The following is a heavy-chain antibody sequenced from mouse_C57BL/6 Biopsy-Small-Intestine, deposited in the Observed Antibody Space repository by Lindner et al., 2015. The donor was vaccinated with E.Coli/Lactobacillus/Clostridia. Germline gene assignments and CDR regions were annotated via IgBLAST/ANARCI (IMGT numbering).Heavy chain of an antibody. CDR1: GNSFTGYY. V-gene: IGHV1-42*01. J-gene: IGHJ2*01. D-gene: IGHD1-1*01. CDR3: ARSSRGRTYPDS. Sequence: VQLQESGPELVKPGASVKISCKASGNSFTGYYMSWVKQSPEKSLEWIGEINPTTGGTTYNQKFRARATMTVDESSSTAYLQLKSLTSEDSAVYFCARSSRGRTYPDSWGQGTTLTVSS. CDR2: INPTTGGT.